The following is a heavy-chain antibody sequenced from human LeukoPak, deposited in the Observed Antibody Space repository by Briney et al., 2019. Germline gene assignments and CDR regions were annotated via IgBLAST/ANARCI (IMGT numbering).Heavy chain of an antibody. CDR2: ISSSSSYT. D-gene: IGHD7-27*01. Sequence: PGGSLRLSCAASGFTFSDYYMSWIRQAPGKGLEWVSYISSSSSYTNYADFVKGRFTISRDNAKNSLYLQMNSLRAEDTAVYYCARHWGGIRAFDIWGQGTMVTVSS. CDR1: GFTFSDYY. V-gene: IGHV3-11*06. J-gene: IGHJ3*02. CDR3: ARHWGGIRAFDI.